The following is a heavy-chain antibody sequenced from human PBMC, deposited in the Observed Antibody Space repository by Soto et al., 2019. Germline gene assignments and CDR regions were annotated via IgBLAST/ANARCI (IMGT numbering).Heavy chain of an antibody. CDR1: DDSINSDKYY. V-gene: IGHV4-39*01. D-gene: IGHD3-9*01. CDR2: IYYRGNA. Sequence: QLQLQESGPGLVKPSETLSLTCSVSDDSINSDKYYWGWIRQPPGKGLEWIGSIYYRGNAYYNPSLTTRVNISLDTSKSELSLQLIYVTAADSAVYFCARLDGLATNSYYFDFWGPGALVTVSS. CDR3: ARLDGLATNSYYFDF. J-gene: IGHJ4*02.